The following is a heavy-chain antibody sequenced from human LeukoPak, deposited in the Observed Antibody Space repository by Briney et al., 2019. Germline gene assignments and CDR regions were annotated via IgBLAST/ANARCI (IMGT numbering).Heavy chain of an antibody. CDR3: ARARDDFWSHYYYYMDV. D-gene: IGHD3-3*01. CDR2: ISSNGGST. J-gene: IGHJ6*03. CDR1: GFTFSSYA. V-gene: IGHV3-64*01. Sequence: GGSLRLSCAASGFTFSSYAMHWVRQAPGKGLEYVSAISSNGGSTYYANSVKGRFTISRDNSKNMLYLQMGSLRAEDTAVYYCARARDDFWSHYYYYMDVWGKGTTVTVS.